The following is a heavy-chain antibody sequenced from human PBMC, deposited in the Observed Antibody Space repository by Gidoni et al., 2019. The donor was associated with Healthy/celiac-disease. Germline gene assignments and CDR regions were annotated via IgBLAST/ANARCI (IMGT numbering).Heavy chain of an antibody. V-gene: IGHV4-61*01. Sequence: QVQLQESGTGLVKPSETLSLTCTVSGGPVSSGSYYWSWIRQPPGKGLEWIGYIDDSGSTNYNPSLKSRVTISVDTSKNQFSLKLSSVTAADTAVYYCARPMDKDYYYGMDVWGQGTTVTVSS. D-gene: IGHD2-2*03. CDR2: IDDSGST. CDR1: GGPVSSGSYY. J-gene: IGHJ6*02. CDR3: ARPMDKDYYYGMDV.